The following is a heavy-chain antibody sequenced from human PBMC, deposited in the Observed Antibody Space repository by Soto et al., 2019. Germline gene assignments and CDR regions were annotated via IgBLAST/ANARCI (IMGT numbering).Heavy chain of an antibody. CDR2: IYNSGST. Sequence: PSETLSLTCTVSGGSISSGDYHWSWIRQHPGKGLEWIGYIYNSGSTYYNPSLKSRVTISVDTSKNQFSLQLNSVTAADTAMYYCARVSIPYTTVIDYYYMDVWGKGTTVTVYS. D-gene: IGHD4-4*01. J-gene: IGHJ6*03. CDR1: GGSISSGDYH. CDR3: ARVSIPYTTVIDYYYMDV. V-gene: IGHV4-31*03.